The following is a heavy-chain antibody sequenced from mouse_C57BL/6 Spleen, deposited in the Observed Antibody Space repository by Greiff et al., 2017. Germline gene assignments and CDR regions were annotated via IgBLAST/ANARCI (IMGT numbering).Heavy chain of an antibody. J-gene: IGHJ4*01. D-gene: IGHD2-3*01. Sequence: QVQLQQPGAELVRPGTSVKLSCKASGYTFTSYWMHWVKQRPGQGLEWIGVIDPSDSYTNYNQKFKGKATLTVDTSSSTAYMQLSSLTSEDSAVYYCAGNDGWYWGQGTSVTVSS. V-gene: IGHV1-59*01. CDR1: GYTFTSYW. CDR2: IDPSDSYT. CDR3: AGNDGWY.